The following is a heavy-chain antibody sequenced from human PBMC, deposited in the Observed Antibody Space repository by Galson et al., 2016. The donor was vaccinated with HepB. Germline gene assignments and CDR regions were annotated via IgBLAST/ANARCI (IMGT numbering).Heavy chain of an antibody. D-gene: IGHD4-23*01. V-gene: IGHV3-23*01. CDR1: GFTFNNYA. Sequence: SLRLSCAASGFTFNNYAMNWVRQAPGKGLEWVSDISDGGDGTYYADSVKGRFSISSDNSRKTLYLQMNSLRAEDTAVYYCANSGGRWSYFDYVGQGTLVTVSS. CDR2: ISDGGDGT. CDR3: ANSGGRWSYFDY. J-gene: IGHJ4*02.